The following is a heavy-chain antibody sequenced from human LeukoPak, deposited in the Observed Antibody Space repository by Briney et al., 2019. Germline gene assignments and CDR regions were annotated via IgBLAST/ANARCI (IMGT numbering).Heavy chain of an antibody. CDR2: IHHSGSA. J-gene: IGHJ4*02. V-gene: IGHV4-4*02. D-gene: IGHD6-13*01. Sequence: PSETLSLTCAVSGGSISSSHWWNWVRQPPGKGLEWIGEIHHSGSANYNPSLKSRVTISVDKSNNQFSLRVNSVTAADTALYFCARDIGSSNGGYWGQGTLVTVSS. CDR3: ARDIGSSNGGY. CDR1: GGSISSSHW.